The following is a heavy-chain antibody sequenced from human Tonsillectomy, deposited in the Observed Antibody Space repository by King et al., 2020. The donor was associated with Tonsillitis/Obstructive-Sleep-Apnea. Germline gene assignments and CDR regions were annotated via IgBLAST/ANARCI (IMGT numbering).Heavy chain of an antibody. CDR3: ANRGVVPAADYYYYMDV. V-gene: IGHV3-23*04. CDR2: ISGSGGST. D-gene: IGHD2-2*01. Sequence: VQLVESGGGLVQPGGSLRLSCAASGFTFSSYAMSWVRQAPGKGLEWVSAISGSGGSTYYADSVKGRFTISRDNSKNTLYLKMNSLRAEDTAVYYCANRGVVPAADYYYYMDVWGKGTTVTVSS. J-gene: IGHJ6*03. CDR1: GFTFSSYA.